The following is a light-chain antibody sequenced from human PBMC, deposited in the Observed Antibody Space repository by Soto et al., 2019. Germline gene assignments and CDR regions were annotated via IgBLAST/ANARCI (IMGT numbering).Light chain of an antibody. CDR3: QQYNTLLT. Sequence: EIVMTQSPATLSVSPGERATLSCRAGQSVSRNLAWYQQKPGQPPRLLIYGASTRATGIPARFSGSGSGTEFTLTISSLQAEDVAVYYFQQYNTLLTFGGGTKVEIK. J-gene: IGKJ4*01. CDR1: QSVSRN. V-gene: IGKV3-15*01. CDR2: GAS.